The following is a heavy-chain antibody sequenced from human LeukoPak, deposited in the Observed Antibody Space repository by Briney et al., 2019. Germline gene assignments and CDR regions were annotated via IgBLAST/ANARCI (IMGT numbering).Heavy chain of an antibody. CDR1: GGSISSGGYS. CDR2: IYHSGST. D-gene: IGHD6-13*01. CDR3: ARAGRGSSWYWY. J-gene: IGHJ4*02. V-gene: IGHV4-30-2*01. Sequence: PSETLSLTCAVSGGSISSGGYSWSWIRQPPGKGLEWIGYIYHSGSTYYNPSLKSRVTISVDRSKNQFSLKLSSVTAADTAVYYCARAGRGSSWYWYWGQGTLVTVSS.